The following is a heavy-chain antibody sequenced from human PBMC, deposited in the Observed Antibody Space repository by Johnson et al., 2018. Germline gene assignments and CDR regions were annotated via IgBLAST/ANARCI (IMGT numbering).Heavy chain of an antibody. V-gene: IGHV3-30*18. J-gene: IGHJ6*02. Sequence: QVQLVQSGGGVVQPGRYLRLSCAASGFTFSSFGVHWVRQAPGKGLEWVALISYDGINKYYADSVKGRFTISRDNSKNTLYLQMESLRVEATAVYRCAKAGQQFNSRSGLDVWGRGTTVTVSS. CDR3: AKAGQQFNSRSGLDV. D-gene: IGHD6-13*01. CDR1: GFTFSSFG. CDR2: ISYDGINK.